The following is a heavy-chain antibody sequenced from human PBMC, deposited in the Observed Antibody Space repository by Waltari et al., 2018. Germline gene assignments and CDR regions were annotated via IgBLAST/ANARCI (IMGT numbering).Heavy chain of an antibody. Sequence: QVQLQESGPGLVKPSETLSLTCTVSGGSVSSGSYYWRWIRQPPGKGLEWIGYIYYSGSTNYNPSLKSRVTISVDTSKNQFSLKLSSVTAADTAVYYCARDQNYYGMDVWGQGTTVTVSS. J-gene: IGHJ6*02. CDR3: ARDQNYYGMDV. V-gene: IGHV4-61*01. CDR2: IYYSGST. CDR1: GGSVSSGSYY.